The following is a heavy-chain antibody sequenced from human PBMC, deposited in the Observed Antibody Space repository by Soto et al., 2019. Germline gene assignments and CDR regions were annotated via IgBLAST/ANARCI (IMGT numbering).Heavy chain of an antibody. CDR3: ARAARHLYYYYYYSMDV. Sequence: QVQLQQWGAGLLKPSETLSLTCAVYGGSFSGYYWSWIRQPPGKGLEWIGEINHSGSTNYNPSLKSRVTISVDTPKNQFSLKLSSVTAADTAVYYCARAARHLYYYYYYSMDVWGKGTTVTVSS. CDR2: INHSGST. J-gene: IGHJ6*03. V-gene: IGHV4-34*01. CDR1: GGSFSGYY. D-gene: IGHD6-6*01.